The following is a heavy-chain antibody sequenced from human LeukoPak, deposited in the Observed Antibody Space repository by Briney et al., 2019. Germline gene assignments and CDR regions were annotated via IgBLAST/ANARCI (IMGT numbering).Heavy chain of an antibody. Sequence: PGGSLRLSCAASGFTFSSYWMSWDRQAPGKGLEWVANIKQDGSEKYYVDSVKGRFTISRDNAKNSLYLQMNSLRAEDTAVYYCASRITMARGRAFDIWGQGTMVTVSS. V-gene: IGHV3-7*01. CDR3: ASRITMARGRAFDI. CDR1: GFTFSSYW. CDR2: IKQDGSEK. D-gene: IGHD3-10*01. J-gene: IGHJ3*02.